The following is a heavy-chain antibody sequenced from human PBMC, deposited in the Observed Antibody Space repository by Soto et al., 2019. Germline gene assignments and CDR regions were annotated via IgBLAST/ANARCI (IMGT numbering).Heavy chain of an antibody. V-gene: IGHV5-51*01. CDR2: IYPGDSDT. Sequence: PGESLKISCNGSGYSFSIYWIGWVRQMPGKGLELMGIIYPGDSDTRYSPSFQGQVTISVDKSISTAYLQWSSLKASDSAMYYCARGGVAARIFDYWGQGTLVTVPQ. D-gene: IGHD6-6*01. CDR3: ARGGVAARIFDY. J-gene: IGHJ4*02. CDR1: GYSFSIYW.